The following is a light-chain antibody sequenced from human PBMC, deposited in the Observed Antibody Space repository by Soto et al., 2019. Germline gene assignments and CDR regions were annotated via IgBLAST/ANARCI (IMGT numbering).Light chain of an antibody. V-gene: IGLV2-14*01. CDR2: DVS. J-gene: IGLJ1*01. Sequence: QSVLTQPASVSGSPGQSITISCTGTSSDVGGYNYVSWYQQHPGKAPKLMIYDVSNRPSGVSNRFSGSKSGNTASLTISGLQAEDEADYYWSSYTSSRTRVFGTGTKLTVL. CDR3: SSYTSSRTRV. CDR1: SSDVGGYNY.